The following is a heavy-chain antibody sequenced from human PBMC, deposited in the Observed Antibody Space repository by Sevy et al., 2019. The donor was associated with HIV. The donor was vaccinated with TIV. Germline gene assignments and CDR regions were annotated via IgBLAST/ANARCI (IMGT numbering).Heavy chain of an antibody. Sequence: GGSLRLSCAASGFTFGDYWLTWARQAPGKGLEWVASIKQGGSETYYADSVKGRLSISRDNARNSLYLQMHNLRAEDTAVYYCARCQPDNYYHDGAVYYGLLFDFWGQGTLVTVSS. D-gene: IGHD3-22*01. CDR1: GFTFGDYW. CDR2: IKQGGSET. CDR3: ARCQPDNYYHDGAVYYGLLFDF. J-gene: IGHJ4*02. V-gene: IGHV3-7*01.